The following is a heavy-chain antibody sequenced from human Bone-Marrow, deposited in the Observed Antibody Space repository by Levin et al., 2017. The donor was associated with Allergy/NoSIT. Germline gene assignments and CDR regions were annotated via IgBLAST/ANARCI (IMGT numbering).Heavy chain of an antibody. Sequence: PGGSLRLSCAASGFTFSSYSMNWVRQAPGKGLEWVSYLSSSSSTLYYADSVKGRFTISRDNAKNSLYLQMNSLRVEDTAVYYCESALPQRAFDIWGQGTMVTVSS. J-gene: IGHJ3*02. V-gene: IGHV3-48*04. CDR1: GFTFSSYS. CDR3: ESALPQRAFDI. CDR2: LSSSSSTL.